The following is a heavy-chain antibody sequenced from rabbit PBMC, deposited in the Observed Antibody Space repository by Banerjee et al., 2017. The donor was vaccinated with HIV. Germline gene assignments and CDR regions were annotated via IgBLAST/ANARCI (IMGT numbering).Heavy chain of an antibody. CDR2: IDPVFGST. CDR1: GFDFSSYG. D-gene: IGHD2-1*01. Sequence: QLKEPGGALVTPGGTLKLSCKASGFDFSSYGVSWVRQAPGKGLEWIGYIDPVFGSTYYASWVNGRFTISSHNAQNTLYLQLNSLTAADTATYFCARGVTMTMVTFNLWGPGTLVTVS. J-gene: IGHJ4*01. V-gene: IGHV1S7*01. CDR3: ARGVTMTMVTFNL.